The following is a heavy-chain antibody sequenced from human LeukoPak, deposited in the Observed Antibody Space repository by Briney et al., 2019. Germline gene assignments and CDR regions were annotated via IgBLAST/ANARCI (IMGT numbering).Heavy chain of an antibody. D-gene: IGHD6-19*01. CDR2: INPNSGGT. CDR1: GYTFTGYY. J-gene: IGHJ4*02. V-gene: IGHV1-2*02. CDR3: ARGSGHRPPNDY. Sequence: ASVKVSCKASGYTFTGYYMHWVRQAPGRGHEWMGWINPNSGGTNYAQKFQGRVTMTRDTSISTAYMELSRLRSDDTAVYYCARGSGHRPPNDYWGQGTLVTVSS.